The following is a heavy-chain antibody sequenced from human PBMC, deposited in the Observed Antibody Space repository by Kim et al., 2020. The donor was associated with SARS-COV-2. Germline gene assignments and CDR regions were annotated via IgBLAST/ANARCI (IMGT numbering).Heavy chain of an antibody. D-gene: IGHD6-6*01. J-gene: IGHJ4*02. CDR3: ARDSPLEMGGWVAARPFDY. CDR1: GFTFSSYE. CDR2: ISSSGSTI. Sequence: GGSLRLSCAASGFTFSSYEMNWVRQAPGKGLEWVSYISSSGSTIYYADSVKGRFTISRDNAKNSLYLQMNSLRAEDTAVYYCARDSPLEMGGWVAARPFDYWGQGTLVTVSS. V-gene: IGHV3-48*03.